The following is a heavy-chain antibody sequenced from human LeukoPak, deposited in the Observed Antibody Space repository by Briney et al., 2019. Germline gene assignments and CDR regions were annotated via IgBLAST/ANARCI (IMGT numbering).Heavy chain of an antibody. Sequence: PGGSLRLSCEASDLTFSGYIMNWVRLAPGRGLEWVSSISHSSNYKYYADSVKGRFTISRDNAKNSLYLQMNSLRAEDTAVYYCARGLRSCSSASCHPTWFDPWGQGALVTVSS. CDR1: DLTFSGYI. CDR2: ISHSSNYK. CDR3: ARGLRSCSSASCHPTWFDP. V-gene: IGHV3-21*01. D-gene: IGHD2-2*01. J-gene: IGHJ5*02.